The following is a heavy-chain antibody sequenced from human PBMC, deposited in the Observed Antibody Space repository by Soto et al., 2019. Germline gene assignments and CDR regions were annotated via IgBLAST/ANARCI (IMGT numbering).Heavy chain of an antibody. CDR3: AREIKETTSVGAFDI. J-gene: IGHJ3*02. CDR1: GGSISSGDYY. Sequence: QVQLQESGPGLVKPSQTLSLTCIVSGGSISSGDYYWSWIRQPPGKGLEWIGYIYYSGSTYYNPSLKSRVTISVDTSKNQFSLKLSSVTAADTAVYYCAREIKETTSVGAFDIWGQGTMVTVSS. V-gene: IGHV4-30-4*01. CDR2: IYYSGST. D-gene: IGHD2-2*01.